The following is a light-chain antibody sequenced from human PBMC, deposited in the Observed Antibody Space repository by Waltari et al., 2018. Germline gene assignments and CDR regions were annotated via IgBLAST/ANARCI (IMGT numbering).Light chain of an antibody. CDR2: DVS. CDR3: CSYAGSYTLKV. J-gene: IGLJ2*01. CDR1: SSDVGGYNY. V-gene: IGLV2-11*01. Sequence: QSALTQPPSASGSPGQSVTISCTGTSSDVGGYNYVSWYQHHPGKAPKLMIYDVSKRPSGVPDRFSGSKSGNTASLTISGLQAEDEADYYCCSYAGSYTLKVFGGGTKLTVL.